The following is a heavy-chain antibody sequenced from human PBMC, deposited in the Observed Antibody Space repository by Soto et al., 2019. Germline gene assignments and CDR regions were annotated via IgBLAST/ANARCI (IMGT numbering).Heavy chain of an antibody. V-gene: IGHV1-69*13. CDR1: GGTFSSYA. J-gene: IGHJ5*02. CDR2: IIPIFGTA. CDR3: ARAGLAVAGPDRFDP. Sequence: SVKVSCKASGGTFSSYAISWVRQAPGQGLEWMGGIIPIFGTANYAQKFQGRVTITADESTSTAYMELSSLRSEDTAVYYCARAGLAVAGPDRFDPWGQGTLVTISS. D-gene: IGHD6-19*01.